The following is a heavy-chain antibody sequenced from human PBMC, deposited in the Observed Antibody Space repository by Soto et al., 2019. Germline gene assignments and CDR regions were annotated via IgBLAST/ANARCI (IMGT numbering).Heavy chain of an antibody. V-gene: IGHV4-4*02. J-gene: IGHJ6*03. CDR2: IYHTGGT. CDR1: GGSFNSSYW. Sequence: QVQLQESGPGLVKPSGTLSLTCAVSGGSFNSSYWWTWVRQSPGKGLEWIGKIYHTGGTNYKASLESRITLSVDKSKNRFSLKLSSVTAADTAVYYCARAVYCTSATCSDDYYYYNMDVWGPGTTVTVSS. CDR3: ARAVYCTSATCSDDYYYYNMDV. D-gene: IGHD2-2*01.